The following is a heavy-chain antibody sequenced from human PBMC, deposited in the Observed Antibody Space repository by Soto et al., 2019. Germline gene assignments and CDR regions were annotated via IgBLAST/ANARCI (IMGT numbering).Heavy chain of an antibody. J-gene: IGHJ6*03. Sequence: SVKVSCKASGGTFSSYTISWVRQAPGQGLEWMGRIIPILGIANYAQKFQGRVTITADKSTSTAYVELSSLRSEDTAVYYCARDIGYEVGDYYYYYYMDVWGKGTTVTVSS. CDR1: GGTFSSYT. V-gene: IGHV1-69*04. CDR3: ARDIGYEVGDYYYYYYMDV. CDR2: IIPILGIA. D-gene: IGHD5-12*01.